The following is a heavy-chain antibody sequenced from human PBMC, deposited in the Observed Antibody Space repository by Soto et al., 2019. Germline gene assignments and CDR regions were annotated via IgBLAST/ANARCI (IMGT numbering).Heavy chain of an antibody. V-gene: IGHV4-31*03. CDR1: GGSISSGGYY. J-gene: IGHJ3*02. D-gene: IGHD4-17*01. CDR2: IYYSGST. Sequence: QVQLQESGPGLVKPSQTLSLTCTVSGGSISSGGYYWSWIRQHPGKGLEWIGYIYYSGSTYYNPSLESRVTISVATSKNQPSLQMSSVTDEDTAVYYCARDVSTVTEDAFDIWGQGKMATVSS. CDR3: ARDVSTVTEDAFDI.